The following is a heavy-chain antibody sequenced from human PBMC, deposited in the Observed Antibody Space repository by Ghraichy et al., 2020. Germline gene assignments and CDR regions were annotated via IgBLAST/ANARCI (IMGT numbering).Heavy chain of an antibody. Sequence: GESLNISCAASGFTFSNAWMSWVRQAPGKGLEWVGRIKSKTDGGITDYAAPVKGRFTISRDDSKNTLYLQMNSLKTEDTAVYYCTTVRYFDWYPLGYFDLWGRGTLVTVSS. V-gene: IGHV3-15*01. CDR2: IKSKTDGGIT. CDR3: TTVRYFDWYPLGYFDL. CDR1: GFTFSNAW. J-gene: IGHJ2*01. D-gene: IGHD3-9*01.